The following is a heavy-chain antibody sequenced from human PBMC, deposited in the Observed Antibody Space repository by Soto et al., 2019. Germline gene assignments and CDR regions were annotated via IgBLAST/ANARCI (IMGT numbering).Heavy chain of an antibody. V-gene: IGHV1-18*01. D-gene: IGHD3-3*01. Sequence: ASVKVSCKASGYTFTSYGISWVRQAPGQGLEWMGWISAYNGNTNYAQKLQGRVTMTTDTSTSTAYMELRSLRSDDTAVYYCARDPLTIFGVVIINGTLDYWGQGTLVTVSS. CDR3: ARDPLTIFGVVIINGTLDY. CDR2: ISAYNGNT. CDR1: GYTFTSYG. J-gene: IGHJ4*02.